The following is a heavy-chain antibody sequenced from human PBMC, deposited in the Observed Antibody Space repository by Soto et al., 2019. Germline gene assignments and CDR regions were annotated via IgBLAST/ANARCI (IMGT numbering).Heavy chain of an antibody. CDR2: INHSGST. D-gene: IGHD2-15*01. Sequence: SETLSLTCAVYGGSFSGYYWSWIRQPPGKGLEWIGEINHSGSTNYNPSLKSRVTISVDTSKNQFSLKLSSVTAADTALYYCAGRGYCSGGSCYRVFDPWGQGALVTVSS. CDR1: GGSFSGYY. V-gene: IGHV4-34*01. CDR3: AGRGYCSGGSCYRVFDP. J-gene: IGHJ5*02.